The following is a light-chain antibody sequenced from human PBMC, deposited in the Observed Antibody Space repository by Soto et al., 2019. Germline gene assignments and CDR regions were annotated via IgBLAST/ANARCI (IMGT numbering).Light chain of an antibody. V-gene: IGKV1-12*01. Sequence: DIPMTQSPSSVSASVGDRVTITCRASQGFSTWLAWYRRKPGRAPELLIYSASSLHSGVPSRFSGSGSGTDFTLTISSLQPEDFATYHCQQANSFPRTFGGGTEVEIK. CDR1: QGFSTW. CDR3: QQANSFPRT. CDR2: SAS. J-gene: IGKJ4*01.